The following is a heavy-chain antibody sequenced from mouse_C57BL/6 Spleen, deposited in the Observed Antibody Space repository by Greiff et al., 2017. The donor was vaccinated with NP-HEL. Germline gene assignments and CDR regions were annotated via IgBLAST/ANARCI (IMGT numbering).Heavy chain of an antibody. CDR2: IDPSDSYT. CDR1: GYTFTSYW. Sequence: QVQLQQPGAELVMPGASVKLSCKASGYTFTSYWMHWVKQRPGQGLEWIGEIDPSDSYTNYNQKFKGKSTLTVDKSSSTAYMQLSSLTSEDSAVYYCAKDYSNYVGAMDYWGQGTSVTVSS. J-gene: IGHJ4*01. CDR3: AKDYSNYVGAMDY. V-gene: IGHV1-69*01. D-gene: IGHD2-5*01.